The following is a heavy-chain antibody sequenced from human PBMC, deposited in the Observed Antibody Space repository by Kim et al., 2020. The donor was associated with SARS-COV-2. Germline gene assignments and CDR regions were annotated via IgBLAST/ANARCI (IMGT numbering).Heavy chain of an antibody. V-gene: IGHV4-59*08. D-gene: IGHD5-12*01. Sequence: PPLKSRVTISVDTSKNQFSLKLSAVTAADTAVYYCARRRWLQSSLAFDIWGQGTMVTVSS. J-gene: IGHJ3*02. CDR3: ARRRWLQSSLAFDI.